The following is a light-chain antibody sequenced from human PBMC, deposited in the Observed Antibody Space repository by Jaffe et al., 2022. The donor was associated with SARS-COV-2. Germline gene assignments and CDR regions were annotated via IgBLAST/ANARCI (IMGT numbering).Light chain of an antibody. CDR3: QQYSTSSRT. CDR2: KAS. Sequence: DIQMTQSPSTLSAFVGDRVTITCRASQSISSWLAWYQQKPGKAPKLLIYKASSLESGVPSRFSGSGSGTEFTLTISSLQPDDFATFYCQQYSTSSRTFGQGTRVEIK. J-gene: IGKJ1*01. V-gene: IGKV1-5*03. CDR1: QSISSW.